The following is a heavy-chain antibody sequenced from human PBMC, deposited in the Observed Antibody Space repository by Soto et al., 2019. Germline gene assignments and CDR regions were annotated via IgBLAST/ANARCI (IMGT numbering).Heavy chain of an antibody. CDR3: ARYYYGSGSYYKDWFDP. CDR2: IYPGDSDT. CDR1: GYIFSNYW. J-gene: IGHJ5*02. D-gene: IGHD3-10*01. V-gene: IGHV5-51*01. Sequence: GESLKISCKASGYIFSNYWIAWVRQMPGKGLEWMGVIYPGDSDTRYSPSFEGQVAISVDKSINTAYLQWSSLKASDTAIYYCARYYYGSGSYYKDWFDPWGQGTLVTVSS.